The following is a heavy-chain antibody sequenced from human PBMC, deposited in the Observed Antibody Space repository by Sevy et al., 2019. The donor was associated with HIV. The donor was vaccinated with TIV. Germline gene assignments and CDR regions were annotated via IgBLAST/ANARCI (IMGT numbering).Heavy chain of an antibody. V-gene: IGHV3-21*01. D-gene: IGHD5-12*01. Sequence: GGSLRLSCAASGFTFSSYSMNWVRQAPGKGLEWISSISSSSSYIYYADSVKGRFTISRDNAKNSLYLQMNSLRAEDTATYYCARHINSGYVGWFDPWGQGTLVTVSS. CDR1: GFTFSSYS. CDR2: ISSSSSYI. J-gene: IGHJ5*02. CDR3: ARHINSGYVGWFDP.